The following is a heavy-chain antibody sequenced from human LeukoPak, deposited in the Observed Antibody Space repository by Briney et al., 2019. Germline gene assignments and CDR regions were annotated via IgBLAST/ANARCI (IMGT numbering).Heavy chain of an antibody. CDR3: EKEQRIRHCSEGVCTEGYYFDY. Sequence: GGSLTLSCTGTGFNFNMFAVNWVRQAPGQGLEWVSGLSRGGSTTNYADSVKGRFTVSRDRSTNTVFLQMNSLRAEDTALYYCEKEQRIRHCSEGVCTEGYYFDYWGKGTLVTVSS. J-gene: IGHJ4*02. CDR2: LSRGGSTT. CDR1: GFNFNMFA. V-gene: IGHV3-23*01. D-gene: IGHD2-8*01.